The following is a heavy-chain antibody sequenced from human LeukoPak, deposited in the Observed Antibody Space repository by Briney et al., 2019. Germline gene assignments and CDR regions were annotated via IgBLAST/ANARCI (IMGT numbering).Heavy chain of an antibody. CDR1: GYTFTGYY. Sequence: ASVKVSCKASGYTFTGYYMHWARQAPGQGLEWMGWINPNSGGTNYAQKFQGRVTMTRDTSISTACMELSRLRSDDTALYYCARVYDFWSGYYSFDYWGQGTLVTVSS. CDR3: ARVYDFWSGYYSFDY. CDR2: INPNSGGT. V-gene: IGHV1-2*02. J-gene: IGHJ4*02. D-gene: IGHD3-3*01.